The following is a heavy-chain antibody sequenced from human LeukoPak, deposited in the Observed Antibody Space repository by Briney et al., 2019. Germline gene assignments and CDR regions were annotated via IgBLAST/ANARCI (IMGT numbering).Heavy chain of an antibody. J-gene: IGHJ3*02. V-gene: IGHV3-21*01. CDR1: GFTFSSYS. CDR2: ISSSSSYI. CDR3: ARVDDYGDREGAFDI. D-gene: IGHD4-17*01. Sequence: GSLRLSCAASGFTFSSYSMNWVRQAPGKGLEWVSSISSSSSYIYYADSVKGQFTISRDNAKNSLYLQMNSLRAEDTAVYYCARVDDYGDREGAFDIWGQGTMVTVSS.